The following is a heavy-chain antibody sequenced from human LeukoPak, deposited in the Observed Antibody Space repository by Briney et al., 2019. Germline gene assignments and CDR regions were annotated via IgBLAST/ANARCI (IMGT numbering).Heavy chain of an antibody. CDR3: ARASGLQLWGGHYYFDY. J-gene: IGHJ4*02. V-gene: IGHV3-13*01. D-gene: IGHD5-18*01. CDR2: INTAGAT. Sequence: PGGSLRLSCAASGFTFSSYDMHWVRQATGKGLEWVSGINTAGATYYPGSVKGRFTISRENAENSFYLQMNSLRAGDTAVYYCARASGLQLWGGHYYFDYWGQGSLVTVSS. CDR1: GFTFSSYD.